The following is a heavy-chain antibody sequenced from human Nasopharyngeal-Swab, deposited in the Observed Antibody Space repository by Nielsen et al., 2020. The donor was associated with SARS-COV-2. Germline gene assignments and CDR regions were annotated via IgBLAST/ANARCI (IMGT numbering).Heavy chain of an antibody. Sequence: GESLKISCAASGFTFRDYSMSWVRQAPGTGLEWVANINLYGSQKNFVDSVKGRFTISRDNAKNVVYLQMNTMRAEDTAVYYCARVTAYGFDIWGQGTMVTVSS. CDR3: ARVTAYGFDI. CDR1: GFTFRDYS. CDR2: INLYGSQK. J-gene: IGHJ3*02. D-gene: IGHD3-16*01. V-gene: IGHV3-7*01.